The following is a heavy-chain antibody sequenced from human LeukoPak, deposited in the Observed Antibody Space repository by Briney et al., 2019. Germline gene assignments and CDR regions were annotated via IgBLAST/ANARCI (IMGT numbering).Heavy chain of an antibody. CDR2: ISYDGSNK. D-gene: IGHD2-21*02. CDR1: GFTFSSYG. J-gene: IGHJ3*02. CDR3: ASTTQEEPYCGGDCYAFDI. Sequence: AGGSLRLSCAASGFTFSSYGMHWVRQAPGKGLEWVAVISYDGSNKYYADSVKGRFTTSRDNAKNSLYLQMNSLRAEDTAVYYCASTTQEEPYCGGDCYAFDIWGQGTMVTVSS. V-gene: IGHV3-30*03.